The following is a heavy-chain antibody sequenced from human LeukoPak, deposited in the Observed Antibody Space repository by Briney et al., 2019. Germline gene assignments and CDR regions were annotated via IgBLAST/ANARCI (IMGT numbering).Heavy chain of an antibody. V-gene: IGHV3-30*18. CDR3: AKDWDPDY. J-gene: IGHJ4*02. Sequence: GRSLRLSCAASGVTISNYGMHSGRQAPGKGLEWVAVISYDGSNEYYADSVKGRFTISRDNSKNMLYLQMNTLKAEDTAVYYCAKDWDPDYWGQGTLVTVSS. CDR2: ISYDGSNE. CDR1: GVTISNYG. D-gene: IGHD1-26*01.